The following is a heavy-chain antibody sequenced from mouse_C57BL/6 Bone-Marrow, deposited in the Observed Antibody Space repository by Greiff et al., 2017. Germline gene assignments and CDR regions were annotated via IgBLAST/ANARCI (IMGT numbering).Heavy chain of an antibody. D-gene: IGHD2-1*01. CDR2: ISYDGSN. J-gene: IGHJ3*01. Sequence: DVKLQESGPGLVKPSQSLSLTCSVTGYSITSGYYWNWIRQFPGNKLEWMGYISYDGSNNYNPSLKNRISITRDTSKNQFFLKLNSVTTEDTATYYCARGGNYGFAYWGQGTLVTVSA. CDR1: GYSITSGYY. V-gene: IGHV3-6*01. CDR3: ARGGNYGFAY.